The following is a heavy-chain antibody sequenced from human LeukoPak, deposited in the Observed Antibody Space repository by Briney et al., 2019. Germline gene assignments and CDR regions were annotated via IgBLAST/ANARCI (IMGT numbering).Heavy chain of an antibody. Sequence: XXVXSNXXXXNWIRQSPSRGLXWLGXTYYXSKWYNDYAVSVKSRITINPDTSKNQFSLQLNSVTPEDTAVYYCARDETAAVVVPAALYYYYYGMDVWGQGTTVTVSS. CDR1: XXVXSNXXX. V-gene: IGHV6-1*01. D-gene: IGHD2-2*01. CDR2: TYYXSKWYN. J-gene: IGHJ6*02. CDR3: ARDETAAVVVPAALYYYYYGMDV.